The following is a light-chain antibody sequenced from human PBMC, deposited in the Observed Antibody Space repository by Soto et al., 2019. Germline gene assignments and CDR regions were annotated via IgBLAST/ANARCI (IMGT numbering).Light chain of an antibody. Sequence: DIQMTQSPSSLSASIGDRVTITCRASQTISTYLNWYQQRPGKAPKLLIYDASRLQNAAPPRFSGSGSGTDFTLTISNLQPADFATYYCQHSYSVPRTFGGGTRVESK. CDR2: DAS. CDR3: QHSYSVPRT. J-gene: IGKJ4*01. V-gene: IGKV1-39*01. CDR1: QTISTY.